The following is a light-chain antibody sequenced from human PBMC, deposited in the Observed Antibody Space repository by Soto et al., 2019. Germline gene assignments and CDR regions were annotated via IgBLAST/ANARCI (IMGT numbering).Light chain of an antibody. CDR3: EQYGSTPLT. CDR2: DAS. CDR1: QSVANNY. Sequence: EIVLTQSPGTLSLSPGERATLPCRASQSVANNYLAWYQQKPGQAPRFLIYDASSRATGIPDRFSGSGSGTDFTLTISRLEPEDFAVYYCEQYGSTPLTFGGGTKVDIK. J-gene: IGKJ4*01. V-gene: IGKV3-20*01.